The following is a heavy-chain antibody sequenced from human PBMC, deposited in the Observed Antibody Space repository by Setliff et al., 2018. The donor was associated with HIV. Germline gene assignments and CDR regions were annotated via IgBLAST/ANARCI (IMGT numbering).Heavy chain of an antibody. CDR1: GFNFGYYW. CDR2: ISPDGRQK. J-gene: IGHJ4*02. Sequence: GGSLRLSCAASGFNFGYYWMSWVRQTPGKGLEWVTNISPDGRQKGYVDSVRGRFTISRDNAKNSLYLQMNSLRGEDTAVYFCARGGGGARRVIGSWGQGALVTVSS. CDR3: ARGGGGARRVIGS. D-gene: IGHD6-6*01. V-gene: IGHV3-7*01.